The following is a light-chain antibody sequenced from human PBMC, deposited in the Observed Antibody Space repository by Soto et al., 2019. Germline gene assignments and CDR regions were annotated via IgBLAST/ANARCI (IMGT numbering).Light chain of an antibody. J-gene: IGLJ1*01. CDR3: SSYTSSSTRV. Sequence: QSALTQPASVSGSPGQSITISCTGTSSDVGGYNYVSWYQQHPGKAPKLMIYEVSNRPSGVSNRFSGSKSGSTASLTISGLQAEDEADYYCSSYTSSSTRVFGTGTKVTV. V-gene: IGLV2-14*01. CDR1: SSDVGGYNY. CDR2: EVS.